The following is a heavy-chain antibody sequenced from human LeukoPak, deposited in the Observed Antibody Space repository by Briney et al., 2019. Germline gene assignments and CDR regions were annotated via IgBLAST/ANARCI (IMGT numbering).Heavy chain of an antibody. Sequence: PSETLSLTCAVSGYSISSGYYWGWIRQPPGKGLEWIGSISHTGTTYSNPSLKSRVTISVDTSKNQFSLKLSSVTAADTAVYYCAREGMIATGREPAEIWGQGTMVTVSS. D-gene: IGHD3-22*01. CDR3: AREGMIATGREPAEI. CDR2: ISHTGTT. J-gene: IGHJ3*02. CDR1: GYSISSGYY. V-gene: IGHV4-38-2*02.